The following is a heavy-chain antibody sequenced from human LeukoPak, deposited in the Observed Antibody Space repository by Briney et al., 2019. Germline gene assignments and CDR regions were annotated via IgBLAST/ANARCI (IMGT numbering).Heavy chain of an antibody. CDR2: ISAYNGNT. J-gene: IGHJ5*02. V-gene: IGHV1-18*01. D-gene: IGHD5-24*01. CDR1: GYTFTSYG. Sequence: ASVKVSCKASGYTFTSYGISWVRQAPGQGLEWMGWISAYNGNTTYAQKFQGRVTLTRDMSTSTDYLEPSSLRSEDTAVYYCARDNSVRDEAWWFNPWGQGTLVTVSS. CDR3: ARDNSVRDEAWWFNP.